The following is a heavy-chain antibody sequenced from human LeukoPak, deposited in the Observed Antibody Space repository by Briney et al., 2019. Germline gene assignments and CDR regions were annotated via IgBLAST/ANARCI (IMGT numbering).Heavy chain of an antibody. CDR3: ARHHRAYNWNGPPLRFFDH. CDR2: IIPIFGTR. Sequence: GASVKVSCKASGGTFSNYAISWVRQAPGQGLEWMGGIIPIFGTRNYAQKFQGRVTVTADESTSTAYIELSSLRSDDTAVYYCARHHRAYNWNGPPLRFFDHWGQGTLVTVSS. J-gene: IGHJ4*02. V-gene: IGHV1-69*13. CDR1: GGTFSNYA. D-gene: IGHD1-20*01.